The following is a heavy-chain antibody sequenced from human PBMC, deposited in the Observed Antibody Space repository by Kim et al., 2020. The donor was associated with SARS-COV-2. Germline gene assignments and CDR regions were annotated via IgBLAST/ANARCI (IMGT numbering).Heavy chain of an antibody. D-gene: IGHD3-3*01. V-gene: IGHV3-43*01. CDR3: VKERDANKDGLES. J-gene: IGHJ5*02. Sequence: GGSLRLSCAASGFNFDRFTIHWVRQRPGKGLEWVSFITRRSATSYGDSVRGRFTISRDNADKSLFLQLSSLTAEDTALYYCVKERDANKDGLESWGQGTLVTVSA. CDR2: ITRRSAT. CDR1: GFNFDRFT.